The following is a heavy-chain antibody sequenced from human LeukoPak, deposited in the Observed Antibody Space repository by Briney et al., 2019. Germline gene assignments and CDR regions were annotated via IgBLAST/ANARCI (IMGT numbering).Heavy chain of an antibody. CDR3: ARVTLGYCSSTSCLYLNWFDP. CDR2: IYHSGST. J-gene: IGHJ5*02. D-gene: IGHD2-2*01. Sequence: PSETLSLTCTVSGYSISSGYYWGWIRQPPGKGLEWIGSIYHSGSTYYNPSLKSRVTISVDTSKNQFSLKLSSVTAADTAVYYCARVTLGYCSSTSCLYLNWFDPWGQGTLVTVSS. V-gene: IGHV4-38-2*02. CDR1: GYSISSGYY.